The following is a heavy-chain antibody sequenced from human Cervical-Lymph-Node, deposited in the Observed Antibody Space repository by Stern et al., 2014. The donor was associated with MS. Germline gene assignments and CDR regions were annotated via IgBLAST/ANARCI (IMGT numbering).Heavy chain of an antibody. CDR1: GGTFSSYA. CDR3: ARPTHPDSSGRRPHDAFDI. D-gene: IGHD3-22*01. J-gene: IGHJ3*02. V-gene: IGHV1-69*01. CDR2: IIPIFGTA. Sequence: VQLVESGAEVKKPGSSVKVSCKASGGTFSSYAISWVRQAPGQGLEWMGGIIPIFGTANYAQKFKGRVTITADESTSTAYMELSSLRSEDTAVYYCARPTHPDSSGRRPHDAFDIWGQGTMVTVSS.